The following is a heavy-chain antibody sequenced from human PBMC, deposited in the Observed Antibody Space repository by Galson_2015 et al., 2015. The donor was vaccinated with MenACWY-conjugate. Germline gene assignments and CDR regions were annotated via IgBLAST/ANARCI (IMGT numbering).Heavy chain of an antibody. V-gene: IGHV3-66*01. J-gene: IGHJ4*02. D-gene: IGHD3-22*01. CDR1: GFSVSSKF. Sequence: SLRLSCAASGFSVSSKFMNWARQAPGRGLEWVSIIHGGGGIYYADSVKGRFTISRDTSMDTLYLQMNSLRAEDTAVYYCGRAPHYDSTYHDHWGQGTLVTVSS. CDR2: IHGGGGI. CDR3: GRAPHYDSTYHDH.